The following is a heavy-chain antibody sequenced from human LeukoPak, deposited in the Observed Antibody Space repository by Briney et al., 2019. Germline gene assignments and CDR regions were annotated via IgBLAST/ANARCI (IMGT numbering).Heavy chain of an antibody. Sequence: ASVKVSCKASGYTFTSYDINWVRQATGQGLEWMGWMNPNSGNTGYAQKFQGRVTMTRATSITTAYMELNGLTSDDTAVYYCAKDGGSQWLVRWYYYYYMDVWGKGTTVTVSS. D-gene: IGHD6-19*01. J-gene: IGHJ6*03. CDR3: AKDGGSQWLVRWYYYYYMDV. V-gene: IGHV1-8*01. CDR1: GYTFTSYD. CDR2: MNPNSGNT.